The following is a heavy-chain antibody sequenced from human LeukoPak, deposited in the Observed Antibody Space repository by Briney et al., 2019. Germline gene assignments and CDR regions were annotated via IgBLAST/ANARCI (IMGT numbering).Heavy chain of an antibody. Sequence: SETLSLTCTVSGGSISSSSYYWGWIRQPPGKGLEWIGSIYYSGSTYYNPSLKSRVTISVDTSKNQFSLKLSSVTAADTAVYYCARLQLYYYYMDVWGKGTTVTVSS. CDR1: GGSISSSSYY. V-gene: IGHV4-39*01. CDR3: ARLQLYYYYMDV. CDR2: IYYSGST. J-gene: IGHJ6*03. D-gene: IGHD4-11*01.